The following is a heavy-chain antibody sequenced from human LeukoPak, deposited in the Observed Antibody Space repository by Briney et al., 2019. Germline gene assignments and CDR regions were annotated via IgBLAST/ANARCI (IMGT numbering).Heavy chain of an antibody. J-gene: IGHJ4*02. D-gene: IGHD1-26*01. CDR2: IHHNGDIT. V-gene: IGHV3-64D*06. CDR1: GFTVSSNY. Sequence: GGSLTLSCAASGFTVSSNYMSWVRQAPGKALEYVSFIHHNGDITSYADSVRGRFTVSRDNSKNTLFLELSSLRTDDAAVYYCARDMSGTYSFDYWGQGTLVTVSS. CDR3: ARDMSGTYSFDY.